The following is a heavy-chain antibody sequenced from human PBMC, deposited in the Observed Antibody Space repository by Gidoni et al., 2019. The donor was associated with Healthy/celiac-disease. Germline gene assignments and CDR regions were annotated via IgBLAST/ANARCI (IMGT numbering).Heavy chain of an antibody. CDR3: ASEDYDKESGIDY. J-gene: IGHJ4*02. Sequence: EVQLVESGGGLVQPGGSLRLSCAASGFTFSSYWMHWVRQDPGKGLVWVSRINSDGSSTSYADSVKGRFTISRDNAKNTLYLQMNSLRAEDTAVYYCASEDYDKESGIDYWGQGTLVTVSS. CDR1: GFTFSSYW. D-gene: IGHD3-16*01. CDR2: INSDGSST. V-gene: IGHV3-74*01.